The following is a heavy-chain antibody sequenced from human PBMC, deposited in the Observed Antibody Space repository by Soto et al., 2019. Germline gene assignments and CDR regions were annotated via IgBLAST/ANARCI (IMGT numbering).Heavy chain of an antibody. CDR3: TRQGGYSGYNYYYYMDV. V-gene: IGHV3-73*01. Sequence: GGSLRLSCAASGFTFSGSAMHWVRQASGKGLEWVGRIRSNANSYATAYAASVKGRFTISRDDSKNTAYLQMNSLKTEDTAVYYCTRQGGYSGYNYYYYMDVWGKGTTVTVSS. J-gene: IGHJ6*03. D-gene: IGHD5-12*01. CDR2: IRSNANSYAT. CDR1: GFTFSGSA.